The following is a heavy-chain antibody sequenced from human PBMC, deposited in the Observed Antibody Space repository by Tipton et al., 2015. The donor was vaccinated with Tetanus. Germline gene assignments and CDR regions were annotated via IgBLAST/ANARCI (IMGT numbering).Heavy chain of an antibody. J-gene: IGHJ5*02. CDR2: IYYSGDT. CDR1: GGSINNYY. V-gene: IGHV4-59*12. Sequence: TLSLTCTVSGGSINNYYWNWIRQSPGKRPEWLGYIYYSGDTHYNPSLKSRVTMSVDTSKNQFSLNLSHVTTADSAVYYCARDQGGGRVVRLNWFGPWGQGAVVTVSS. D-gene: IGHD6-6*01. CDR3: ARDQGGGRVVRLNWFGP.